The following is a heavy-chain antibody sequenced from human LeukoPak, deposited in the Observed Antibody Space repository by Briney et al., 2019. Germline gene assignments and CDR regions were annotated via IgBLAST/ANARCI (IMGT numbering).Heavy chain of an antibody. CDR2: ISGSGGST. Sequence: GGSLRLSCAASGFTFSHYGLSWVRQAPGKGLEWVSVISGSGGSTSYADSVKGRFTISRDNSKNTLYLQMNSLKTEDTAVYYCTRLYCGGGYCYYFDYWGQGTLVTVSS. J-gene: IGHJ4*02. V-gene: IGHV3-23*01. CDR3: TRLYCGGGYCYYFDY. D-gene: IGHD2-21*01. CDR1: GFTFSHYG.